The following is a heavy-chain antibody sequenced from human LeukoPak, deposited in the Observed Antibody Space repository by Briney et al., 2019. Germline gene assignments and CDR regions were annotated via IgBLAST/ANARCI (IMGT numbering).Heavy chain of an antibody. CDR2: LSAGTESS. Sequence: GGSLRLSCASSGFSIRTFGMTWVRQAAGKGLEWVSTLSAGTESSYYADAVKGRFTVSRDYSKNTLYLQMTNLRADDTAVYYCAKFYDFDSGGYYSDWGQGALVTVSS. V-gene: IGHV3-23*01. CDR1: GFSIRTFG. D-gene: IGHD3-22*01. J-gene: IGHJ4*02. CDR3: AKFYDFDSGGYYSD.